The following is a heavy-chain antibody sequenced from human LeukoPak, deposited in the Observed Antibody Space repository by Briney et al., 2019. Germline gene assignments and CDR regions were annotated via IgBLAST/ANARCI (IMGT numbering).Heavy chain of an antibody. CDR3: ASEVVDATRPGSRFDHFDY. CDR2: IIPVFGTA. Sequence: SVTVSCKASGGTFSSYAISWVRQAPGQGLEWMGGIIPVFGTANYAQKFQGRVTITADESTSTAYMELSSLRSQDTAVYYSASEVVDATRPGSRFDHFDYWGQGTLVTVSS. J-gene: IGHJ4*02. D-gene: IGHD2-15*01. CDR1: GGTFSSYA. V-gene: IGHV1-69*01.